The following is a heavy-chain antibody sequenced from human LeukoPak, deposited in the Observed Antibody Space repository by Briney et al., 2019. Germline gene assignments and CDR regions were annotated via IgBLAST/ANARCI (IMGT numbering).Heavy chain of an antibody. V-gene: IGHV4-4*07. J-gene: IGHJ5*02. CDR1: GGSISGYY. Sequence: PSETLSLTCAVSGGSISGYYWSWIRQPAGKGLEWMGRISGRGSTDYNPSLKSRVTMSVDTSKNQFSLKLSSVTAADTAVYYCARAASGSYSYWWFDPWGQGTLVTVSS. CDR2: ISGRGST. D-gene: IGHD3-10*01. CDR3: ARAASGSYSYWWFDP.